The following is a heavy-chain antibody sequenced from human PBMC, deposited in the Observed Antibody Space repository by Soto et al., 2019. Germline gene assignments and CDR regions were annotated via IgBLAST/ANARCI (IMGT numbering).Heavy chain of an antibody. V-gene: IGHV1-69*13. Sequence: GASVKVSCKASGGTFSSYAISWVRQASGQGLEWMGGIIPIFGTANYAQKFQGRVTITADESTSTAYMELSSLRSEDTAVYYCAYLCIVGAISPTDAFDIWGQGTMVTVSS. CDR3: AYLCIVGAISPTDAFDI. D-gene: IGHD1-26*01. CDR2: IIPIFGTA. J-gene: IGHJ3*02. CDR1: GGTFSSYA.